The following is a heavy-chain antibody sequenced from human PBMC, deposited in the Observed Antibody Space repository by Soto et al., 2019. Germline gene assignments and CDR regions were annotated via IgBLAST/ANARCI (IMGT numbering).Heavy chain of an antibody. CDR1: EFPLSHYY. CDR2: ISSSGTNK. V-gene: IGHV3-11*01. Sequence: PGGSLSLSCAPSEFPLSHYYMSWVRPAPGKGLEWLSSISSSGTNKYYADSVKGRFTISRDNARNSLHLQMYSLRAEDTALYYCSISAPPPRNWFDPWGQGTLVTVSS. J-gene: IGHJ5*02. CDR3: SISAPPPRNWFDP.